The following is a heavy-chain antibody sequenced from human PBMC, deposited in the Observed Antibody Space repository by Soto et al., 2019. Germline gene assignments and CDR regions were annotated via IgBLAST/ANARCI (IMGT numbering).Heavy chain of an antibody. CDR1: GGTFSSYA. D-gene: IGHD3-10*01. CDR2: IIPIFGTA. Sequence: QVQLVQSGAEVKQPGSSVKVSCKASGGTFSSYAISWVRQAPGQGLEWMGGIIPIFGTADYAQKFQGRVTITADESTSTAYMELSSLRSEDTAVYYCALHYGSGSNYYYYGMDVWGQGTTVTVSS. V-gene: IGHV1-69*12. J-gene: IGHJ6*02. CDR3: ALHYGSGSNYYYYGMDV.